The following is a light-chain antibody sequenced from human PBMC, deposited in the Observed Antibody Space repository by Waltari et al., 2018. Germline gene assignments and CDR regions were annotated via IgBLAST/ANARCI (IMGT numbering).Light chain of an antibody. CDR1: SSNFRSNL. CDR3: AAWDDTLNGRWE. CDR2: RND. V-gene: IGLV1-44*01. J-gene: IGLJ3*02. Sequence: QSVLTQPPSASATPGQRVTISCSGSSSNFRSNLVNWYQQVPGTTPKLLLYRNDQRPSGVPDRFSGSKSGTSASLAISGLRSEDEADYYCAAWDDTLNGRWEFGGGTKLTVL.